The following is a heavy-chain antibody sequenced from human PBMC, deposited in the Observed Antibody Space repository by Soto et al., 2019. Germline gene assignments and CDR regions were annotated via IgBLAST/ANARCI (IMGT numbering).Heavy chain of an antibody. V-gene: IGHV3-33*01. D-gene: IGHD2-15*01. CDR3: ARDGYCSGGSCYSVPVFDY. J-gene: IGHJ4*02. Sequence: QLQLVESGGGVVQPGRSLRLSCAASGFTFSSYGMHWVRQAPGKGLEWVAVIWYDGSKKYYVDSVKGRFTISRDNSKXXLXXQMNSLRAEYTAVYYCARDGYCSGGSCYSVPVFDYWGQGTLVTVSS. CDR1: GFTFSSYG. CDR2: IWYDGSKK.